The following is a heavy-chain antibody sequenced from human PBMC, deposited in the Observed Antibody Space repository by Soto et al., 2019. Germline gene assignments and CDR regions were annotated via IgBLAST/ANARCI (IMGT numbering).Heavy chain of an antibody. V-gene: IGHV3-23*01. D-gene: IGHD3-16*02. Sequence: DVQLLESGGGLLEPGGSLTLSCAASGFPSSTYALNWVRQAPGKGPEWVSTISESGHHTHYADSVKGRFTISRDKSKNTLSLQMNSLRVDDTAIYYCTKSDGCGGGACYTGTYYYFDVWGRGTLVTVSS. CDR3: TKSDGCGGGACYTGTYYYFDV. J-gene: IGHJ2*01. CDR2: ISESGHHT. CDR1: GFPSSTYA.